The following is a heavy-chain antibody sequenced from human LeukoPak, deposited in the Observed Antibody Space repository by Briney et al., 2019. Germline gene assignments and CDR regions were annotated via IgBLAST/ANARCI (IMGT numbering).Heavy chain of an antibody. D-gene: IGHD5-18*01. CDR2: IYYSGST. J-gene: IGHJ3*02. V-gene: IGHV4-59*08. Sequence: IGYIYYSGSTNYNPSLKSRVTISVDTSKNQFSLKLSSVTAADTAVYYCASTLDTRGAFDIWGQGTMVTVSS. CDR3: ASTLDTRGAFDI.